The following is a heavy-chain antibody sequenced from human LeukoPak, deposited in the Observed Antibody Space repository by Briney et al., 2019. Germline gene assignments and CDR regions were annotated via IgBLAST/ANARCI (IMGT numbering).Heavy chain of an antibody. CDR3: ARRDSSGYYHDAFDI. J-gene: IGHJ3*02. CDR2: IIPIFGTA. D-gene: IGHD3-22*01. Sequence: GSSVKVSXKASGGTFSSYAISWVRQAPGQGLEWMGGIIPIFGTANYAQKFQGRVTITADESTSTAYMELSSLRSEDTAVYYCARRDSSGYYHDAFDIWGQGTMVTVSS. CDR1: GGTFSSYA. V-gene: IGHV1-69*01.